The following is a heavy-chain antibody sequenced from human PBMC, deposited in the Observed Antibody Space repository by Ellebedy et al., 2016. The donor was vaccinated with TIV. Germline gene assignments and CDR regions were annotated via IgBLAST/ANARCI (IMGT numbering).Heavy chain of an antibody. CDR1: GFTFSSYW. V-gene: IGHV3-7*03. D-gene: IGHD5-12*01. CDR2: IKQDGSEK. Sequence: GESLKISCAASGFTFSSYWMNWVRQAPGKGLEWVANIKQDGSEKYYVDSVKGRFTISRDNAKNSLCLQMNSLRAEDTAVNYCARFSGYDYWGQGTLVTVSS. CDR3: ARFSGYDY. J-gene: IGHJ4*02.